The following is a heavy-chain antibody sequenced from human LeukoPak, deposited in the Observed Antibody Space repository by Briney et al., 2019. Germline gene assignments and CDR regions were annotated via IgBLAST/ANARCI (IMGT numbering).Heavy chain of an antibody. J-gene: IGHJ6*04. CDR2: IYHSGST. CDR3: ARDKALGYYGLDV. CDR1: GYSISSGYY. V-gene: IGHV4-38-2*02. Sequence: SETLSLTCAVSGYSISSGYYWGWIRQPPGKGLEWIGSIYHSGSTYYNPSLKSRVTISVDKSKNQFSLKLSSVTAADTAVYYCARDKALGYYGLDVWGKGTTVTVSP.